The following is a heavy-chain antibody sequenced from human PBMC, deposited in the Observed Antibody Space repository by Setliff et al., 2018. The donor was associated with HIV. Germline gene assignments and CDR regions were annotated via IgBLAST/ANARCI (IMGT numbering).Heavy chain of an antibody. J-gene: IGHJ4*02. Sequence: GGSLRLSCVASGFTFSISGMHWVRQAPGKGLEWVTYIEYDENKKDYGDSVKGRFTISRDNSKDTLYLQMSSLRADDTAIYYCARAPGDILTAYFGGLDYWGQGALVTVSS. CDR3: ARAPGDILTAYFGGLDY. V-gene: IGHV3-33*05. CDR2: IEYDENKK. D-gene: IGHD3-9*01. CDR1: GFTFSISG.